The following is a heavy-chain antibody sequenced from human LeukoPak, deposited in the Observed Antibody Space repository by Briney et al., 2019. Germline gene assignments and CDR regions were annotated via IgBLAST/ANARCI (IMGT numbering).Heavy chain of an antibody. CDR3: ASLLGFYYFDY. CDR2: IYSGGST. V-gene: IGHV3-53*01. CDR1: GFTVSSKY. D-gene: IGHD3-3*01. J-gene: IGHJ4*02. Sequence: QPGGSLRLSCAASGFTVSSKYMSWVRQAPGKGLEWVSVIYSGGSTYYTDSVKGRLAISRDNSKNTVYLQMNSLRAEDTAVYYCASLLGFYYFDYWGQGTLVTVSS.